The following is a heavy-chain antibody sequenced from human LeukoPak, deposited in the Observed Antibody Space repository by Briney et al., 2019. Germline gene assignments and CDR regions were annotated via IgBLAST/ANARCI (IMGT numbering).Heavy chain of an antibody. CDR1: GYTFTSYG. CDR2: ISAYNGNT. CDR3: ARDRLPGIAVAEWGY. D-gene: IGHD6-19*01. J-gene: IGHJ4*02. Sequence: ASVNVSCKASGYTFTSYGISWVRQAPGQGLEWMGWISAYNGNTNYAQKLQGRVTMTTDTSTSTAYMELRSLRSDDTAVYYCARDRLPGIAVAEWGYWGQGTLVTVSS. V-gene: IGHV1-18*01.